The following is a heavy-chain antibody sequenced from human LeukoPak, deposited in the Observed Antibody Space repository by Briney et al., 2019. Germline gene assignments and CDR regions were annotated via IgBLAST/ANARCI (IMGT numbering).Heavy chain of an antibody. CDR1: GGTFSSYA. CDR3: AARPNGDYDHYFDY. D-gene: IGHD4-17*01. Sequence: GASVKVSCKASGGTFSSYAISWVRQAPGQGLEWMGGIIPIFGTANYAQKFQGRVTITTDESTSTAYMELSSLRSEDTAVYYCAARPNGDYDHYFDYWGQGTLVTVSS. CDR2: IIPIFGTA. V-gene: IGHV1-69*05. J-gene: IGHJ4*02.